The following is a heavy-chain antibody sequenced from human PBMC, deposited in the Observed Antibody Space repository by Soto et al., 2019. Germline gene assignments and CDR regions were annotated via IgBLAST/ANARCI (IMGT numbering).Heavy chain of an antibody. D-gene: IGHD3-10*01. Sequence: QVQLVQSGAEVKKPGASVKVSCKASGYTFTTYEINWVRQVPGQGLEWMGWMSPSSGNTGYVDQFRGRVTMTSNTSMTTAYMELSSLXSXDTAVYYCARVGGQLFGDHGMDVWGQGTTVTVXS. J-gene: IGHJ6*02. CDR2: MSPSSGNT. CDR1: GYTFTTYE. V-gene: IGHV1-8*01. CDR3: ARVGGQLFGDHGMDV.